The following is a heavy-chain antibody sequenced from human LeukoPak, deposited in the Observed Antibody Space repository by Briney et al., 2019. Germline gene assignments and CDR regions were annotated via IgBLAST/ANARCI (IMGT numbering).Heavy chain of an antibody. D-gene: IGHD1-7*01. CDR3: ARDLRTTGYYYGMDV. CDR1: GGSFSAYH. V-gene: IGHV4-34*09. Sequence: SETLSLTCAVYGGSFSAYHWSWIRQPPGKGLEWIGEINQSGNTKYNPSLKSRVTISVDTSKNQFSLKLSSVTAADTAVYYCARDLRTTGYYYGMDVWGQGTTVTVSS. CDR2: INQSGNT. J-gene: IGHJ6*02.